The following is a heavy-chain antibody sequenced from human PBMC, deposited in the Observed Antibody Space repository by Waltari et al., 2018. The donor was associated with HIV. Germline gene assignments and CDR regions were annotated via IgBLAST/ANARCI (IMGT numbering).Heavy chain of an antibody. CDR3: ARPAFDYGRAFDI. CDR2: ISSGSSAI. D-gene: IGHD4-17*01. V-gene: IGHV3-48*01. J-gene: IGHJ3*02. CDR1: GFTFSSYR. Sequence: EVQLVESGGGLVQPGGSLRLSCAASGFTFSSYRMHWVRQAPGKGLEWVSYISSGSSAIYYADSVKGRFTISRDNAKNSLYLQMNSLRAEDTAVYYCARPAFDYGRAFDIWGQGTMVTVSS.